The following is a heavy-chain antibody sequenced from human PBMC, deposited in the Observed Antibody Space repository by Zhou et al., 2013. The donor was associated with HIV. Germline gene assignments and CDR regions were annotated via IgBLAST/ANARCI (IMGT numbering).Heavy chain of an antibody. Sequence: QVRLVQSGAVMRKPGSSVRISCETFGYKFIDYSIHWVRHVPRKGLEWMGWMKPSRGAVNYARNFQGRVTMTLDTSINTAYMELHRLTSDDTAVYYCAGYSSGYNWLRYWGQGTLVTVSS. CDR1: GYKFIDYS. CDR3: AGYSSGYNWLRY. V-gene: IGHV1-2*02. J-gene: IGHJ4*02. CDR2: MKPSRGAV. D-gene: IGHD3-22*01.